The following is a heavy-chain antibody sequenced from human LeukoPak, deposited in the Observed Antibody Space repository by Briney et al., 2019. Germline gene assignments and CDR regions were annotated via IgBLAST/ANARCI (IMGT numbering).Heavy chain of an antibody. V-gene: IGHV1-46*01. CDR3: ARGRISSGWYSSDY. J-gene: IGHJ4*02. Sequence: GASVKVSCKASGYTLTRNYMHWVRQAPGQGLEWMGGINPNGGSTIYAQKFQGRVTMTRDMSTSTVYMELSSLRSEDTAVYYCARGRISSGWYSSDYWGQGTLVTVSS. CDR2: INPNGGST. D-gene: IGHD6-19*01. CDR1: GYTLTRNY.